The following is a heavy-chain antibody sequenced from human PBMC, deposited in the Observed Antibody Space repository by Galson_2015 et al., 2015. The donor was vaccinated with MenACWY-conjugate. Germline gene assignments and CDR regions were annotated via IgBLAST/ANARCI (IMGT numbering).Heavy chain of an antibody. D-gene: IGHD2-2*02. Sequence: SVKVSCKASGYTFTSYGISWVRQAPGQGLEWMGWISAYNGNTNYAQKFQGRVTMTTDTSTSTAYMELRSLRSDDTAVYYCARDSPDIRYCTGTICYRGADHWGQRTLVTVSS. CDR2: ISAYNGNT. CDR1: GYTFTSYG. J-gene: IGHJ4*02. V-gene: IGHV1-18*04. CDR3: ARDSPDIRYCTGTICYRGADH.